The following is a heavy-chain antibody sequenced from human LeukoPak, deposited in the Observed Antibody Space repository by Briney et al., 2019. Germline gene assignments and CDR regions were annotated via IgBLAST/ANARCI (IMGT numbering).Heavy chain of an antibody. J-gene: IGHJ5*02. V-gene: IGHV3-74*01. Sequence: PGGSLRLSCAASGFTFSSYWMHWVRQAPGKGLVWVSRINSDGSSTSYADSVKGRFTISRDNAKNTLYLQMNSLRAEDTAVYYCARDCYGGGSGGSCYSFFPLSPPFDPWGQGTLVTVSS. CDR2: INSDGSST. CDR3: ARDCYGGGSGGSCYSFFPLSPPFDP. D-gene: IGHD2-15*01. CDR1: GFTFSSYW.